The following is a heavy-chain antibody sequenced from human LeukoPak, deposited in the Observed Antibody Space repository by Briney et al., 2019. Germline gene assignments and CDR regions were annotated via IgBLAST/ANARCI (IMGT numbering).Heavy chain of an antibody. Sequence: GGSLRLSCAVSGFTFSSYSMNWVRQAPGKGLEWVSFISPSSTYIYYADSVKGRFTISRDNAKNSLYLQMNSLRAEDTAVYYCARDYYDSSGYHYFDYWGQGTLVTVSS. J-gene: IGHJ4*02. CDR3: ARDYYDSSGYHYFDY. CDR1: GFTFSSYS. V-gene: IGHV3-21*01. D-gene: IGHD3-22*01. CDR2: ISPSSTYI.